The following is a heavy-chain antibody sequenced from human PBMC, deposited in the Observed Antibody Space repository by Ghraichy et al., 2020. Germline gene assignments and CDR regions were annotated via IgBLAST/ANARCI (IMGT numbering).Heavy chain of an antibody. CDR2: IYTSGST. CDR1: GGSISSYY. J-gene: IGHJ4*02. D-gene: IGHD6-13*01. Sequence: SETLSLTCTVSGGSISSYYWSWIRQPAGKGLEWIGRIYTSGSTNYNPSLKSRVTMSVDTSKNQFSLKLSSVTAADTAVYYCARDGSSSWYDTFDYWGQGTLVTVSS. CDR3: ARDGSSSWYDTFDY. V-gene: IGHV4-4*07.